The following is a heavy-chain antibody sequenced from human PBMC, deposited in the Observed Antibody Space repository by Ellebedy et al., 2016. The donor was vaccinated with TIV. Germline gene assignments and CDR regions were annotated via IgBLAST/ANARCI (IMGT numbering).Heavy chain of an antibody. Sequence: PGGSLRLSCAASGFTFSSYAMSWVRQAPGKGLVWVSLINVDGSNIRYADSVKGRFTISRDNAKNTLYLQMNSLRAEDTALYYCVRDVGSSGYYLNWGQGTLVNVSS. CDR2: INVDGSNI. CDR3: VRDVGSSGYYLN. CDR1: GFTFSSYA. D-gene: IGHD3-22*01. J-gene: IGHJ4*02. V-gene: IGHV3-74*01.